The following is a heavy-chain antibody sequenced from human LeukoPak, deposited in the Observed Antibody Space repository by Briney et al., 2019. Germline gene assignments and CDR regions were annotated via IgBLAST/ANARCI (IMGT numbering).Heavy chain of an antibody. J-gene: IGHJ3*02. D-gene: IGHD3-22*01. CDR2: TYFRSQWYY. V-gene: IGHV6-1*01. Sequence: SQTLSLTCAISGDSVSSSTAAWNWIRQSPSRGLGWLGRTYFRSQWYYDYALSVKSRITINLDTSKNQFSLQLNSVTPEDTAVYYCVRDHDNSPRAFDIWGQGTMVTVSS. CDR3: VRDHDNSPRAFDI. CDR1: GDSVSSSTAA.